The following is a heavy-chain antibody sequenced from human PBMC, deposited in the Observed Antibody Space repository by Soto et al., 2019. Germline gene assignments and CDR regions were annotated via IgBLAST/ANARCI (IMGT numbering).Heavy chain of an antibody. V-gene: IGHV3-33*01. J-gene: IGHJ5*02. D-gene: IGHD3-10*01. CDR2: IWYDGSNK. Sequence: QVQLVESGGGVVQPGRSLRLSCAASGFTFSSYGMHWVRQAPGKGLEWVAVIWYDGSNKYYADSVKGRFTISRDNSKNTLYLQMNSLRAEDTAVYYGARDPHRGRGVRGVMWFDPWGQGTLVTVSS. CDR1: GFTFSSYG. CDR3: ARDPHRGRGVRGVMWFDP.